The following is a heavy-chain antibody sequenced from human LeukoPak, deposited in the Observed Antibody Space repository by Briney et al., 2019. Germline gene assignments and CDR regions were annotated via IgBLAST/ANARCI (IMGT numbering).Heavy chain of an antibody. J-gene: IGHJ4*02. CDR2: IYYSGST. V-gene: IGHV4-59*12. CDR3: ARDSGYSSSSSRDGGIDY. Sequence: SETLSLTCTVSGGSISSYYWSWIRQPPGKGLEWIGSIYYSGSTYYNPSLKSRVTISVDTSKNQFSLKLSSVTAADTAVYYCARDSGYSSSSSRDGGIDYWGQGTLVTVSS. CDR1: GGSISSYY. D-gene: IGHD6-6*01.